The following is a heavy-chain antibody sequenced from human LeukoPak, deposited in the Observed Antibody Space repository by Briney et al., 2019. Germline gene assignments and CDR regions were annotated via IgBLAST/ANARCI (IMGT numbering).Heavy chain of an antibody. CDR2: ISGDGSSI. CDR3: ARDFSVAGTSHFDY. Sequence: GGSLRLSCAASGFTFSYYWLHWVRQAPGKGLVWVSRISGDGSSISYADSVKGRLTISRGNAKNTLYLQMNSLRAEDTAVYYCARDFSVAGTSHFDYWGQGTLVTVSS. CDR1: GFTFSYYW. J-gene: IGHJ4*02. D-gene: IGHD1-7*01. V-gene: IGHV3-74*01.